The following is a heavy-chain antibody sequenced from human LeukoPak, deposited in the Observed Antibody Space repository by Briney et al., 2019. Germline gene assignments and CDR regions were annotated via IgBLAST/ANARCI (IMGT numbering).Heavy chain of an antibody. Sequence: GGSLRPSCAASGFTFSSYWMSWVRQAPGKGLEWVANIKQDGSEKYYVDSVKGRFTISRDNAKNSLYLQMNSLRAEDTAVYYCARGGYCTNGVCYGWFDPWGQGTLVTVSS. V-gene: IGHV3-7*01. J-gene: IGHJ5*02. CDR2: IKQDGSEK. CDR3: ARGGYCTNGVCYGWFDP. D-gene: IGHD2-8*01. CDR1: GFTFSSYW.